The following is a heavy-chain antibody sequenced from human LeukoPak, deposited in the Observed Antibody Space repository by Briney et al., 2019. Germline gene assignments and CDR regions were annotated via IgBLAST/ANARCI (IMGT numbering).Heavy chain of an antibody. D-gene: IGHD6-6*01. CDR2: INPSGGST. CDR3: ARDYRYSSSFFDP. CDR1: GYTFTSYY. Sequence: ASVKVSCKASGYTFTSYYMYWVRQAPGQGLEWMEIINPSGGSTSYAQKFRGRVTMTRDMSTSTVYMELSSLRSEDTAVYYCARDYRYSSSFFDPWGQGTLVTVSS. J-gene: IGHJ5*02. V-gene: IGHV1-46*01.